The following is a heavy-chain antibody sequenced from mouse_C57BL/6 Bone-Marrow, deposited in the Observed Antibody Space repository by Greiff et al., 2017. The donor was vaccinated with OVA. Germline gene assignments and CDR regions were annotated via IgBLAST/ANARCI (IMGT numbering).Heavy chain of an antibody. Sequence: VMLVESGPGLVQPSQSLSITCTVSGFSLTSYGVHWVRQSPGKGLEWLGVIWRGGSTDYNAAFMSRLSITKDNSKSQVFFKMNSLQADDTAIYYCAKNSITTVGYFDDWGQGTTLTVSS. D-gene: IGHD1-1*01. CDR1: GFSLTSYG. CDR2: IWRGGST. V-gene: IGHV2-5*01. J-gene: IGHJ2*01. CDR3: AKNSITTVGYFDD.